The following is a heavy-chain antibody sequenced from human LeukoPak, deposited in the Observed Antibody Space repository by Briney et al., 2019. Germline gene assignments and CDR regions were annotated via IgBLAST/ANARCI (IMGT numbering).Heavy chain of an antibody. CDR3: AKDLYTSRYACCFDY. CDR1: GFTFSNYA. J-gene: IGHJ4*02. CDR2: VSGGGSST. D-gene: IGHD2-2*02. V-gene: IGHV3-23*01. Sequence: GGSLRLSCVASGFTFSNYAMNWVRQALGKGLEWVSGVSGGGSSTYYADSVKGRFTISRDNSKNMLYLQMNSLRAEDTAVYYCAKDLYTSRYACCFDYWGQGTLVTVSS.